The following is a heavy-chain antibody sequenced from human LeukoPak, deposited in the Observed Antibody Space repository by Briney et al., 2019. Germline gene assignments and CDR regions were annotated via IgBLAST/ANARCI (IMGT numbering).Heavy chain of an antibody. Sequence: GGSLRLSSAASGFTFDDYAMHWVRQAPGKGLEWVSLISGDGGSTYYADSVKGRFTISRDNSKNSLYLQMNSLRTEDTALYYCSLWFGVAFDIWGQGTMVTVSS. CDR2: ISGDGGST. V-gene: IGHV3-43*02. CDR1: GFTFDDYA. D-gene: IGHD3-10*01. J-gene: IGHJ3*02. CDR3: SLWFGVAFDI.